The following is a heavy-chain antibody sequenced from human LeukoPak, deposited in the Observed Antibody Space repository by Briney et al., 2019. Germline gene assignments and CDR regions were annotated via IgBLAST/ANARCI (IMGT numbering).Heavy chain of an antibody. J-gene: IGHJ4*02. Sequence: GGFLRLSCAASGFTVSSNYMSWVRQAPGKGLEWVSVIYSGGSTYYADSVKGRFTISRDNSKNTLYLQMNSLRAEDTAVYYCARSPSYYYDSSGYLLWGQGTLVTVSS. D-gene: IGHD3-22*01. CDR2: IYSGGST. CDR1: GFTVSSNY. CDR3: ARSPSYYYDSSGYLL. V-gene: IGHV3-66*01.